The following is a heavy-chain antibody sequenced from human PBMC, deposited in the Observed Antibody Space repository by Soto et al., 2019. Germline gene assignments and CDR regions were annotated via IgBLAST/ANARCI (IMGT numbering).Heavy chain of an antibody. CDR1: GGSISSYY. CDR2: IYYSGST. CDR3: ARAPLAGFDWTLDP. J-gene: IGHJ5*02. D-gene: IGHD3-9*01. Sequence: PETLSLTCTVSGGSISSYYWSWIRQPPGKGLEWIGYIYYSGSTNYNPSLKRRVTISVDTSKNQFSLKLSSVTAADTAVYYCARAPLAGFDWTLDPWGQGTLVTVS. V-gene: IGHV4-59*01.